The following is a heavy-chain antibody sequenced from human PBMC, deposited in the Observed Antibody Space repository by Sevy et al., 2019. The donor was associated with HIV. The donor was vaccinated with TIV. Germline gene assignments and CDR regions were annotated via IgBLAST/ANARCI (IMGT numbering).Heavy chain of an antibody. J-gene: IGHJ6*02. V-gene: IGHV1-18*01. Sequence: ASVKVSCKASGYIYTSYGISWVRRAPRQGLEWMGWISNYNGNTNYAQKVQGRVTMTTDTSTSTAYMELRSLRSDDTAVYYCARGTTMIGHGVLSYGMDVWGQGTTVTVSS. D-gene: IGHD3-22*01. CDR2: ISNYNGNT. CDR1: GYIYTSYG. CDR3: ARGTTMIGHGVLSYGMDV.